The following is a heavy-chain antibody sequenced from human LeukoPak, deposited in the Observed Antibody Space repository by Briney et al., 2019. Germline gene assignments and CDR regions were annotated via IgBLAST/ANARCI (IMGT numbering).Heavy chain of an antibody. CDR3: ARELHYYASGGYPMSYGFDI. CDR1: GGSISSSSYY. D-gene: IGHD3-22*01. V-gene: IGHV4-39*07. Sequence: PSETLSLTCTVSGGSISSSSYYWGWIRQPPGKGLEWIGSIYYSGSPYYNPSLKGRVTISVDTSKNQFSLRLTSVTAADTAVYYCARELHYYASGGYPMSYGFDIWGQGTLVTVSS. J-gene: IGHJ3*02. CDR2: IYYSGSP.